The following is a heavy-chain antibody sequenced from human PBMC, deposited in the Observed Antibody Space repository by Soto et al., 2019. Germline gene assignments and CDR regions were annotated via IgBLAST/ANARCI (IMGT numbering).Heavy chain of an antibody. CDR2: IYYSGST. V-gene: IGHV4-59*08. CDR3: ARGYSSGWYGAFDI. J-gene: IGHJ3*02. D-gene: IGHD6-19*01. CDR1: GGSISSYY. Sequence: PSETPSLTCTVSGGSISSYYWSWIRQPPGKGLEWIGYIYYSGSTNYNPSLKSRVTISVDTSKNQFSLKLSSVTAADTAVYYCARGYSSGWYGAFDIWGQGTMVTVSS.